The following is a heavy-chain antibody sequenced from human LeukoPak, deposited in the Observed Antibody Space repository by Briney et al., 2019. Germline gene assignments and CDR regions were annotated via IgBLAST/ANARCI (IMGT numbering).Heavy chain of an antibody. CDR2: INQDGGAK. J-gene: IGHJ4*02. D-gene: IGHD2-15*01. CDR3: ASQHCSGGSCLYNY. CDR1: EFTFSNYW. Sequence: PGGSLRLSCAASEFTFSNYWMSWVRQAPGKGLEWVANINQDGGAKYYVDSVKGRFTFSRDNAKNSVYLQVNSLRVEDTAVYYCASQHCSGGSCLYNYWGQGTLVTVSS. V-gene: IGHV3-7*01.